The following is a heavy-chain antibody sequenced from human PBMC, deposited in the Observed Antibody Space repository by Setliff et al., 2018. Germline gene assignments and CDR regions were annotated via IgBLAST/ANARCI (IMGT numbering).Heavy chain of an antibody. CDR3: AGGYSFGYGVY. D-gene: IGHD5-18*01. CDR1: GFSVSNYG. CDR2: ISSSGGTI. Sequence: GGSLRLSCVASGFSVSNYGMNWVRQAPGKGLEWLSYISSSGGTIHYADSVKGRFTISKDTAENSVFLQMNSLRGEDTALYYCAGGYSFGYGVYWGQGVLVTVS. J-gene: IGHJ4*02. V-gene: IGHV3-48*01.